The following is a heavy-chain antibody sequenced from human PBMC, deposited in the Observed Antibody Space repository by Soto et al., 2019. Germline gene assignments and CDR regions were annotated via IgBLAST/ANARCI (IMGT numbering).Heavy chain of an antibody. D-gene: IGHD3-9*01. J-gene: IGHJ1*01. V-gene: IGHV4-34*01. Sequence: SETLSLTCAVYGGSFSGYYWSWIRQPPGKGLEWIGEINHSGSTNYNPSLKSRVTISVDSSKNQFSLTLSSVPAVDTSVYYFASRIILTGYYQHFGQGNLVTVS. CDR1: GGSFSGYY. CDR2: INHSGST. CDR3: ASRIILTGYYQH.